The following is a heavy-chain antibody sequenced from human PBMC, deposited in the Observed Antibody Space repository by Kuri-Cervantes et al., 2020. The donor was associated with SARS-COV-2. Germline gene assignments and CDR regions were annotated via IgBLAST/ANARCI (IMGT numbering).Heavy chain of an antibody. D-gene: IGHD3-3*01. V-gene: IGHV3-74*01. CDR1: GFTFSSYW. Sequence: LSLTCAASGFTFSSYWMHWVRQAPGKGLVWVSRINSDGSSTSYADSVKGRFTISRDNAKNTLYLQMNSLRAEDTAVYYCARDRYDFWSGLGYYYYGMDVWGQGTTVTVSS. CDR2: INSDGSST. J-gene: IGHJ6*02. CDR3: ARDRYDFWSGLGYYYYGMDV.